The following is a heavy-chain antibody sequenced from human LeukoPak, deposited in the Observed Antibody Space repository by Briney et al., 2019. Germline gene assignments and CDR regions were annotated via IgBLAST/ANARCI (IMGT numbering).Heavy chain of an antibody. Sequence: SGTLSLTCSVSGGSISSGNWWNWVRQPPGKGLEWIGEIYHSGSTNYNPSLKSRVTISVDKSKNQFSLKLTSVTAADTAVYYCARRGAYSSGWYGYWGQGTLVTVSS. CDR3: ARRGAYSSGWYGY. CDR1: GGSISSGNW. CDR2: IYHSGST. D-gene: IGHD6-19*01. V-gene: IGHV4-4*02. J-gene: IGHJ4*02.